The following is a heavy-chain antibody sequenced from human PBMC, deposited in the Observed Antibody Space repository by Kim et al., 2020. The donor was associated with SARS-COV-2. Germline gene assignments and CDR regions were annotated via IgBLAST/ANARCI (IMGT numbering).Heavy chain of an antibody. J-gene: IGHJ3*02. V-gene: IGHV1-18*01. CDR3: ARDNNYYDSSGYYSNGPNDAFDI. D-gene: IGHD3-22*01. Sequence: ASVKVSCKASGYTFTSYGISWVRQAPGQGLEWMGWISAYNGNTNYAQKLQGRVTMTTDTSTSTAYMELRSLRSDDTAVYYCARDNNYYDSSGYYSNGPNDAFDIWGQGTMVTVSS. CDR2: ISAYNGNT. CDR1: GYTFTSYG.